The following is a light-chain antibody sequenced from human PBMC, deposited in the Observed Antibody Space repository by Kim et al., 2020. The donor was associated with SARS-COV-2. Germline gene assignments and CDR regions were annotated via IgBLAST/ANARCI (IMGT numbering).Light chain of an antibody. J-gene: IGKJ5*01. Sequence: EIVLTQSPGTLSLSQGESATLSCRASQTIDNNYLAWYQQKPGQAPRLLIYGASSRATGIPDRFRGSGSGTDFTLTISRLEPEDFAVFYCQQYTTSQITFGQGTRLEIK. CDR3: QQYTTSQIT. CDR1: QTIDNNY. V-gene: IGKV3-20*01. CDR2: GAS.